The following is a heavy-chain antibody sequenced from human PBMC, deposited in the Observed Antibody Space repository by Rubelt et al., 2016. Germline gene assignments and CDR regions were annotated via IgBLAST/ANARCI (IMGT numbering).Heavy chain of an antibody. CDR1: GGSISSYY. V-gene: IGHV4-59*08. Sequence: QVQLQQWGAGLLKPSETLSLTCTVSGGSISSYYWSWIRQPPGKGLEWIGYIYYSGSTNYNPSLKSRVTISVDTSKNQFSLKLSSVTAADTAVYYCARQNVDTAMVTGSGAFDIWGQGTMVTVSS. CDR2: IYYSGST. D-gene: IGHD5-18*01. J-gene: IGHJ3*02. CDR3: ARQNVDTAMVTGSGAFDI.